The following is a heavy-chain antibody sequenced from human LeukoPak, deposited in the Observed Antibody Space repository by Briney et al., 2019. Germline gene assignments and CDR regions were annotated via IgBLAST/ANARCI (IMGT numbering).Heavy chain of an antibody. CDR1: GFTFSHYS. CDR3: ARGSTTEDY. Sequence: GGSLRLSCEASGFTFSHYSLTWVRQAPGKGLEWVANIKEDGSEKHYVDSVKGRFTISRDNAKSSLYLQMNNLRAEDTAVYYCARGSTTEDYWGQGTLVTVSS. V-gene: IGHV3-7*04. CDR2: IKEDGSEK. J-gene: IGHJ4*02. D-gene: IGHD1-1*01.